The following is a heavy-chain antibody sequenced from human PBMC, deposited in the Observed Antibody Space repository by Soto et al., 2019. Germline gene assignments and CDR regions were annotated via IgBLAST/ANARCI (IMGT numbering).Heavy chain of an antibody. D-gene: IGHD5-12*01. V-gene: IGHV1-69*04. CDR3: ARDHAATISPLVGP. CDR2: IIPILAIA. J-gene: IGHJ5*02. Sequence: QVQLVQSGAEVKKPGSSVKVSCTADGGTFSSYSISWVRQAPGHGLEWMGRIIPILAIANYAQKFQGRVTIPAEKSTSTAYMERSSLRSEDTAVYYWARDHAATISPLVGPWGKGTLVTVSS. CDR1: GGTFSSYS.